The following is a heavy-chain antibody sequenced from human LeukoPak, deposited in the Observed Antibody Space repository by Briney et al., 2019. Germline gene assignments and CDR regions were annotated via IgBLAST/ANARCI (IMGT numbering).Heavy chain of an antibody. CDR2: ISSDSRYI. V-gene: IGHV3-21*01. D-gene: IGHD4/OR15-4a*01. Sequence: GSLRLSCAPSGFTFSAYTMNWVRQAPGEGLDWVSSISSDSRYILYADSLKGRFTISRDNAKNSLYLQMNSLRAEDTALYYCARGPNGAFDIWGQGTMVTVSS. J-gene: IGHJ3*02. CDR1: GFTFSAYT. CDR3: ARGPNGAFDI.